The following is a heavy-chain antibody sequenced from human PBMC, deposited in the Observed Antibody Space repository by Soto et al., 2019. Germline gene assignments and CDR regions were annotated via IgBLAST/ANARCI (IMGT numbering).Heavy chain of an antibody. J-gene: IGHJ6*02. Sequence: GGSLRLSCAASGFTFSSYGMHWVRQAPGKGLEWVAVISYDGSNKYYADSVKGRFTISRDNSKNTLYLQMNSLRAEDTAVYYCAKGSTSWMDVWGQGTTVTVSS. D-gene: IGHD2-2*01. CDR3: AKGSTSWMDV. V-gene: IGHV3-30*18. CDR2: ISYDGSNK. CDR1: GFTFSSYG.